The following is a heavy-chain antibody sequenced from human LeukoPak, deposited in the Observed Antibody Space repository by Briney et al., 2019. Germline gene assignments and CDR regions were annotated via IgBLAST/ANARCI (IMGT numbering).Heavy chain of an antibody. V-gene: IGHV4-30-4*08. CDR2: IYYSGST. CDR3: ARFKVPAATFDY. Sequence: SETLSLTCTVSGGSISSGDYYWSWIRQPPGESLEWIGYIYYSGSTYYNPSLKSRVTISVDTSKNQFSLKLSSVTAADTAVYYCARFKVPAATFDYWGQGTLVTVSS. D-gene: IGHD2-2*01. CDR1: GGSISSGDYY. J-gene: IGHJ4*02.